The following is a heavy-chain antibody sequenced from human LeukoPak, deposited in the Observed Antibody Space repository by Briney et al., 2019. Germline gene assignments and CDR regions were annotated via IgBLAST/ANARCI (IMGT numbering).Heavy chain of an antibody. Sequence: PGGSLRLSCAASGFRFSTYAVSWVRQAPGKGLEWVSTISGRGGSTYYARSGKVRFTITRYNSRNTLYLQMKSLRAEDTALYNCAKNRLHNLEDFDFWGQGTLVTVSS. CDR1: GFRFSTYA. CDR2: ISGRGGST. J-gene: IGHJ4*02. V-gene: IGHV3-23*01. CDR3: AKNRLHNLEDFDF. D-gene: IGHD1-20*01.